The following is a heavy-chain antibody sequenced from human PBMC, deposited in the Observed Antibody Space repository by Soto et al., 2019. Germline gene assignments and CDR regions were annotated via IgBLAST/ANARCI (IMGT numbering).Heavy chain of an antibody. CDR3: ARVVYYYDSSCYYSPLDY. D-gene: IGHD3-22*01. CDR2: ISAYNGNT. Sequence: ASVKVYCKASGYTSTSYGISWVREAAGQGLEWMGWISAYNGNTNYAQKLQGRVTMTTDTSTSTAYMELRSLRSDDTAVYYCARVVYYYDSSCYYSPLDYWGQGTLVTVSS. V-gene: IGHV1-18*01. J-gene: IGHJ4*02. CDR1: GYTSTSYG.